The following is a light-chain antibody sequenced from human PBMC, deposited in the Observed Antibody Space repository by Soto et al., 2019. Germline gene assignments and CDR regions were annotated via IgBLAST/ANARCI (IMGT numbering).Light chain of an antibody. V-gene: IGLV2-14*03. CDR1: SSDVGEYNY. J-gene: IGLJ2*01. Sequence: QSALTQPASVSGSPGQSITISCTEASSDVGEYNYVSWYHQHPGKAPKLMIYDVSYRPSGVSIRFSGSKSGSTASLTISGLQAEDEADYYCSSYTTPNAVVLGGGTQLTVL. CDR2: DVS. CDR3: SSYTTPNAVV.